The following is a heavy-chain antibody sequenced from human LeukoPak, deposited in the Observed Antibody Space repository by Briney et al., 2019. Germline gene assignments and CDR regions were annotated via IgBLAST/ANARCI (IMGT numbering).Heavy chain of an antibody. CDR2: INHSGSA. D-gene: IGHD4-17*01. CDR3: ARGQGTVTTH. CDR1: GGSFSGYY. J-gene: IGHJ4*02. V-gene: IGHV4-34*01. Sequence: SETLSLTCAVSGGSFSGYYWTWICQPPGKGLGWIGEINHSGSANYNPSLKSRVTISLDTSKNQFSLKLSSVTAADTAVYYCARGQGTVTTHWGQGTLVTVSS.